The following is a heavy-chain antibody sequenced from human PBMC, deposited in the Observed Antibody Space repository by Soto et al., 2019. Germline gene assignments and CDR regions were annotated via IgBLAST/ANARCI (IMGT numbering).Heavy chain of an antibody. Sequence: EVQLLESGGGLVQPGGSLRLSCAASGFTFSSSAMSWVRQAPGKGLEWVSTISGSGANTYYADSVKGRFTVSRDNSKNTRYRQMTSLRAEDTAVYYCATRLGTPVADFYFDYWGQGTLVIVSS. D-gene: IGHD6-19*01. V-gene: IGHV3-23*01. CDR2: ISGSGANT. CDR3: ATRLGTPVADFYFDY. J-gene: IGHJ4*02. CDR1: GFTFSSSA.